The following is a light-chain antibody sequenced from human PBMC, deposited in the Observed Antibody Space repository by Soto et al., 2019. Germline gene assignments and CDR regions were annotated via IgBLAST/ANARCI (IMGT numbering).Light chain of an antibody. J-gene: IGKJ2*01. CDR3: LQYNGWPPTFT. CDR1: QSVSSD. Sequence: EIVVTQSPATLSVYPGERVTLSCRASQSVSSDLAWYQQKPVQAPRNLIYAASTRAAGVPDRFSGSGSGTDYTLAISSLQSEDFADYYCLQYNGWPPTFTFGQGTKLEIK. V-gene: IGKV3-15*01. CDR2: AAS.